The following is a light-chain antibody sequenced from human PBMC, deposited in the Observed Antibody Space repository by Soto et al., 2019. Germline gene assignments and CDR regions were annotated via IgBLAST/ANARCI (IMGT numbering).Light chain of an antibody. CDR2: GAS. CDR1: QSVSSN. J-gene: IGKJ1*01. Sequence: EIVITQAPAPLSVSPGESATLSCRARQSVSSNLAWYQQKPGQAPRLLIYGASTRATGIPARFSGSGSGTEFTLTISSLQSEDVGVYYCQQDNKWPRTFGQGTKVDIK. CDR3: QQDNKWPRT. V-gene: IGKV3-15*01.